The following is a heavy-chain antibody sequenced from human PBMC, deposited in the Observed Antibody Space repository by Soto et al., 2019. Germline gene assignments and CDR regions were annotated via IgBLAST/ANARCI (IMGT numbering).Heavy chain of an antibody. Sequence: PSETLSLTCTVSGGSISPYYWSWIRQPPGKGLEWIGYMYNAGTTVYNPSLKSRVTISVDTSKNQFSLKLNSVTAADTAVYYCARDLWGYCGTDCYPLDVWGQGTTVTVSS. V-gene: IGHV4-59*01. CDR3: ARDLWGYCGTDCYPLDV. D-gene: IGHD2-21*02. CDR1: GGSISPYY. CDR2: MYNAGTT. J-gene: IGHJ6*02.